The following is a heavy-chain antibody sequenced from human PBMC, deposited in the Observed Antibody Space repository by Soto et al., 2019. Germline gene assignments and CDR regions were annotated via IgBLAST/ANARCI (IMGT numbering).Heavy chain of an antibody. Sequence: AASVKVSCKASGYTFTSYCISWVRQAPGQGLEWMGWISAYNGNTNYAQKLQGGVTMTTDTSTSTAYMELRSLRSDDTAVYYCARDGLHTATGFPHYCYGMDVWGQGTTVTVSS. V-gene: IGHV1-18*01. D-gene: IGHD5-18*01. CDR1: GYTFTSYC. CDR2: ISAYNGNT. CDR3: ARDGLHTATGFPHYCYGMDV. J-gene: IGHJ6*02.